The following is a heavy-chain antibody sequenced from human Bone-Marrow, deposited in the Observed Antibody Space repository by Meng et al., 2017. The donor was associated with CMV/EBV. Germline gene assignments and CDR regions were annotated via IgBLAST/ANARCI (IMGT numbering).Heavy chain of an antibody. V-gene: IGHV3-7*01. D-gene: IGHD2-2*01. CDR1: GGSFSGYY. J-gene: IGHJ6*02. CDR2: IKQDGSEK. CDR3: ARDSLPYCSSTSCSYYYGMDV. Sequence: ETLSLTCAVYGGSFSGYYWSWIRQAPGKGLEWVANIKQDGSEKYYVDSVKGRFTISRDNAKNSLYLQMNSLRAEDTAVYYCARDSLPYCSSTSCSYYYGMDVWGQGTTVTVSS.